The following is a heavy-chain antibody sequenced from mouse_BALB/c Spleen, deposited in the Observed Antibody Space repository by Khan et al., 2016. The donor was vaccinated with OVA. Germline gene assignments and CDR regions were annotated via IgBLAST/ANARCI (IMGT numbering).Heavy chain of an antibody. Sequence: QVQLKESGPGLVAPSQSLSITCTVSGFSLSRYGVHWVRQPPGKGLEWLGLIWGGGSTDYNSALKSRLSITNDNSKSQVFLKMRSLQTDDTAIYYCARNFRSYYALDYWGQGTSVTVSS. CDR3: ARNFRSYYALDY. CDR2: IWGGGST. V-gene: IGHV2-6-4*01. CDR1: GFSLSRYG. D-gene: IGHD3-2*02. J-gene: IGHJ4*01.